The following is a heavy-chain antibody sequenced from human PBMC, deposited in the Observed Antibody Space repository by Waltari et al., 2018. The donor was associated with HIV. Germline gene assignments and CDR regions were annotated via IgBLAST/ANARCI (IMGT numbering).Heavy chain of an antibody. CDR1: GFTFSAFA. J-gene: IGHJ3*01. V-gene: IGHV3-23*01. D-gene: IGHD3-10*01. CDR3: VKDSGRAADVFDL. Sequence: QLLESGGGLVEPGGSLRLSCAAAGFTFSAFAMDGVRQAPGKGLEWVSAIRGGGETFYADSVKGRFTISRDNSKNTLYLQMNSLRADDAAVYYCVKDSGRAADVFDLWGQGTMVTVSS. CDR2: IRGGGET.